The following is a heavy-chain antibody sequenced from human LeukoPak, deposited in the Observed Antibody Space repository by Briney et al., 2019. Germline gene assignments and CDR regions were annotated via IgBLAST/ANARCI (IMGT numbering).Heavy chain of an antibody. Sequence: SETLSLTCTVSGGSISSYYWSWIRQPPGKGLEWIGYIYYSGSTNYNPSLKSRVTISVDTSKNQFSLKLSSVTAADTAVYYCAGSGGTHYYYYYMDVWGKGTTVTISS. CDR1: GGSISSYY. CDR3: AGSGGTHYYYYYMDV. D-gene: IGHD2-15*01. J-gene: IGHJ6*03. CDR2: IYYSGST. V-gene: IGHV4-59*01.